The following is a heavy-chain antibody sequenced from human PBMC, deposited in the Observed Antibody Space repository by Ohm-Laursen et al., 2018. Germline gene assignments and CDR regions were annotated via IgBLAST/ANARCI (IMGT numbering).Heavy chain of an antibody. CDR1: GGSFSGYY. D-gene: IGHD3-22*01. J-gene: IGHJ4*02. CDR2: INHSGST. CDR3: ATYYDSSGYYDY. V-gene: IGHV4-34*01. Sequence: GTLSLTCAVYGGSFSGYYWSWIRQPPGKGLEWIGEINHSGSTNYNPSLKSRVTISVDTSKNQFSLKLSSVTAADTAVYYCATYYDSSGYYDYWGQGTLVTVSS.